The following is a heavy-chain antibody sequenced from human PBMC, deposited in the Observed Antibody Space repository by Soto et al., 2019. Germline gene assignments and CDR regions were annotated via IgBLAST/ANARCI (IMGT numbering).Heavy chain of an antibody. D-gene: IGHD2-2*02. CDR1: GYTFISYG. Sequence: ASVKVSCKASGYTFISYGISWGRQAPGQGLEWMGWISAYNGDTNYAQKLQGRVTMTTDTSTSTAYMELRSLRSDDTAVYYCARYQCSSSSCYTFFFDYWGQGTLVTVSS. J-gene: IGHJ4*02. CDR3: ARYQCSSSSCYTFFFDY. V-gene: IGHV1-18*04. CDR2: ISAYNGDT.